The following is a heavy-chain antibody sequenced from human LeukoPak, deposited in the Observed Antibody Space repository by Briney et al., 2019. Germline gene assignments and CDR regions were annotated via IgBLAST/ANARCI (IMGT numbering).Heavy chain of an antibody. CDR2: IYTSGST. CDR1: GGSISSGSYY. V-gene: IGHV4-61*02. CDR3: ASTTLSHLTEIFDY. Sequence: SQTLSLTCTVSGGSISSGSYYSSWIRQPAWKGLEWIGRIYTSGSTNYNPSLKSRVTISAETSKNQFSRTLSSVTAADADVYYCASTTLSHLTEIFDYWGQGTLVTVSS. D-gene: IGHD1-14*01. J-gene: IGHJ4*02.